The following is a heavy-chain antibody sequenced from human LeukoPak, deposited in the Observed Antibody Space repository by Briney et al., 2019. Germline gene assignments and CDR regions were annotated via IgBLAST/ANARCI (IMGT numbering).Heavy chain of an antibody. CDR1: GGSISSGGYY. D-gene: IGHD2-2*01. V-gene: IGHV4-31*03. CDR3: ARESDRYCSSTSCPNWYDP. CDR2: IYYSGST. J-gene: IGHJ5*02. Sequence: PSETLSLTCTVSGGSISSGGYYWSWIRQHPGKGLEWIGYIYYSGSTYYNPSLKSRVTISVDTSKNQFSLKLSSVTAADTAVYYCARESDRYCSSTSCPNWYDPWGQGTLVTVSS.